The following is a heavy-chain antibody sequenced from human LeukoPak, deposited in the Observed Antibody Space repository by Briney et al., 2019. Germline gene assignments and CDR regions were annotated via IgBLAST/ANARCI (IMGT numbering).Heavy chain of an antibody. J-gene: IGHJ4*02. Sequence: PGGSLRLSCAASGFTFSSYGMHWVRQAPGKGLEWVAFIRYDGSNKYYADSVKGRFTISRDNSKNTLYLQMNRLRSEDSAVYYCAGDHGLYGDYGVVAAAGLDSWGQGTLVTVSS. D-gene: IGHD4-17*01. CDR2: IRYDGSNK. CDR1: GFTFSSYG. V-gene: IGHV3-30*02. CDR3: AGDHGLYGDYGVVAAAGLDS.